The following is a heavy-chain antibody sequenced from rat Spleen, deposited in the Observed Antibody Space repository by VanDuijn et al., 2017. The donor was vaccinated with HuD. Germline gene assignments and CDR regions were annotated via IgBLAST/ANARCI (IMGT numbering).Heavy chain of an antibody. CDR1: GFTFSNYW. CDR2: IRTSGVIL. J-gene: IGHJ3*01. CDR3: TTYGGLRSWFAS. V-gene: IGHV5-31*01. Sequence: EVQLVESGGGLVQPGDSLKLSCVASGFTFSNYWMTWIRQVPGKGLEWVASIRTSGVILYYRDSVKGRFTVSRDDARSTLYLRMDSLRSEDTATYYCTTYGGLRSWFASWGQGTLVTVSS. D-gene: IGHD4-1*01.